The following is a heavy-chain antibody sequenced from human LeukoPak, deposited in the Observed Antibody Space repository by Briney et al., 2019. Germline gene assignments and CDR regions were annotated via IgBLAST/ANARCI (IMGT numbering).Heavy chain of an antibody. Sequence: GASVKVSCKASGYTFTSYFIYWVRQAPGQGLECMGIINPNDGNTNYAQKFQGRVTMTRNTSTSTVHMELSILRSEDTAVYYCARVQEYYDYVWGNYRPNYFDYWGQGTLVTVSS. CDR1: GYTFTSYF. CDR3: ARVQEYYDYVWGNYRPNYFDY. J-gene: IGHJ4*02. CDR2: INPNDGNT. D-gene: IGHD3-16*02. V-gene: IGHV1-46*01.